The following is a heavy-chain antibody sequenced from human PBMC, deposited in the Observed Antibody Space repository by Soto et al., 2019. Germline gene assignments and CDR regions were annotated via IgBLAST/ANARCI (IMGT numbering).Heavy chain of an antibody. CDR3: ARDLDYYDSSPAPYYYGMDV. V-gene: IGHV1-46*01. Sequence: GASVKVSCKASGYTFTSYYMHWVRQAPGQGLEWMGIINPSGGSTSYAQKFQGRVTMTRDTSTSTVYMELSSLRSEDTAVYYCARDLDYYDSSPAPYYYGMDVWGQGTTVTVSS. J-gene: IGHJ6*02. CDR2: INPSGGST. D-gene: IGHD3-22*01. CDR1: GYTFTSYY.